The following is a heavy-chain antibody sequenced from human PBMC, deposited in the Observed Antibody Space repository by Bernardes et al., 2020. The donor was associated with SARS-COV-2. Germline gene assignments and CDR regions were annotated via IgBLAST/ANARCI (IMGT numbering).Heavy chain of an antibody. CDR3: ARGTTRIFGVVIRGPWFDP. Sequence: SEPLSLTCTVSGDSFNSSDYYWSWLRQPPGKGLEWIGYIYYSGSTNYNPSLKSRVTISVDTSKNQFSLKLSSVTAADTAVYYCARGTTRIFGVVIRGPWFDPWGQGTLVTVSS. CDR1: GDSFNSSDYY. V-gene: IGHV4-61*08. J-gene: IGHJ5*02. CDR2: IYYSGST. D-gene: IGHD3-3*02.